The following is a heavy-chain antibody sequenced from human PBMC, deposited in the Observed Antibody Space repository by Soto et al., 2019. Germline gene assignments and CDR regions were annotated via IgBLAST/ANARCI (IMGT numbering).Heavy chain of an antibody. V-gene: IGHV3-23*01. J-gene: IGHJ4*02. D-gene: IGHD2-8*01. Sequence: GGSLRLSCAASGFTFSSYAMSWVRQAPGKGLEWVSAISGSGGSTYYADSVKGRFTISRDNSKNTLYLQMNSLRAEDTAVYYCAKDQYCTNGVCYFDYWGQGTLVTVSS. CDR3: AKDQYCTNGVCYFDY. CDR2: ISGSGGST. CDR1: GFTFSSYA.